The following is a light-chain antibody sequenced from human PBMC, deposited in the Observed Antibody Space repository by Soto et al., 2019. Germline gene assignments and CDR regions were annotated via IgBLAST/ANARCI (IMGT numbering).Light chain of an antibody. CDR1: ESLCSSY. CDR3: QQRSNWPWT. J-gene: IGKJ1*01. Sequence: EMVLTQSPGTLSLSPGDRATLSGSASESLCSSYLAWYQQKPGQAPRLLIYDASNRATGIPARFSGSGSGTDFTLTISSLEPEDFAVYYCQQRSNWPWTSGQGTKV. CDR2: DAS. V-gene: IGKV3D-20*02.